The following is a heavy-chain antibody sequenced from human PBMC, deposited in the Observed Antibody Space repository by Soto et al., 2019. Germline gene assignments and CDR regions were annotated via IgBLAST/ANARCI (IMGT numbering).Heavy chain of an antibody. D-gene: IGHD5-18*01. J-gene: IGHJ5*02. Sequence: QVQLQESGPGLVKPSQTLSLTCTVSGGSISSGGYYWSWIRQHPGKGLEWIGYIYYSGSTYYNPSLKSRVTISVDTSKNQFSLKLSSVTAADTAVYYCARIQIEQVSSGVWFDPWGQGTLVTVSS. CDR1: GGSISSGGYY. V-gene: IGHV4-31*03. CDR2: IYYSGST. CDR3: ARIQIEQVSSGVWFDP.